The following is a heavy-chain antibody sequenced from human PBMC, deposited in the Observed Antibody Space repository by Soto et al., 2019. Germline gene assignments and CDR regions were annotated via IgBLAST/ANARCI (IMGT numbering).Heavy chain of an antibody. J-gene: IGHJ4*02. CDR3: ARRAETNGWNGFGADKYYFEF. Sequence: GASVKVSCKASGYTFTSYDIYWVRQATGQGLEWMGWMNPSTGNSGYAQKFQGRVTMTSDTSISTAHMELSSLRSEDTAVYYCARRAETNGWNGFGADKYYFEFWGQGTLVTVSS. D-gene: IGHD1-1*01. CDR1: GYTFTSYD. CDR2: MNPSTGNS. V-gene: IGHV1-8*01.